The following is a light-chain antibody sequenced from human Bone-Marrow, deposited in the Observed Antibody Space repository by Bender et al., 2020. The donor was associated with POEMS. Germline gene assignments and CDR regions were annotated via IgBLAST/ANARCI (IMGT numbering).Light chain of an antibody. CDR1: SSDVGGHNH. CDR2: DVT. CDR3: SSYTSSSILYV. J-gene: IGLJ1*01. V-gene: IGLV2-14*03. Sequence: QSALTQAASVSGSPGQSITISCTGTSSDVGGHNHVSWYQRHSGKAPKLMIYDVTNRPSGVSHRFSGSKSGNTASLTISGLQAEDEAEYFCSSYTSSSILYVFGTGTKVTVL.